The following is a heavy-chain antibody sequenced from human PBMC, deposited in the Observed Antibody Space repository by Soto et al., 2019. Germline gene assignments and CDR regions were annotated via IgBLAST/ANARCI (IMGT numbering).Heavy chain of an antibody. CDR1: GFAFGNYG. CDR2: IWSDGSSK. Sequence: QVQLVESGGGVVQPGRSLTLSCAASGFAFGNYGIHWVRQAPGKGLEWVAVIWSDGSSKYYGDSVKGRFTISRDNSKNTVYLQMNILRAEDQAVYYCAIDWWEEPAGNEAVIQFDYWGQGTLGTGTS. CDR3: AIDWWEEPAGNEAVIQFDY. J-gene: IGHJ4*02. D-gene: IGHD6-13*01. V-gene: IGHV3-33*01.